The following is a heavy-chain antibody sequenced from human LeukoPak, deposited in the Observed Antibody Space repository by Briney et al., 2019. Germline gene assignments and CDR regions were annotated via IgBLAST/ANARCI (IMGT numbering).Heavy chain of an antibody. V-gene: IGHV3-23*01. CDR3: ARGVVTAYAAFGS. Sequence: PGGSLRLSCATFGFTFSSYGMTWVRQAPGKGLEWVSAISGSGGSTYYADSVKGRFTISRDNSKNTLDLQMTSLRTEDTAVYYCARGVVTAYAAFGSWGQGTLVTVSS. CDR2: ISGSGGST. D-gene: IGHD2-21*02. CDR1: GFTFSSYG. J-gene: IGHJ4*02.